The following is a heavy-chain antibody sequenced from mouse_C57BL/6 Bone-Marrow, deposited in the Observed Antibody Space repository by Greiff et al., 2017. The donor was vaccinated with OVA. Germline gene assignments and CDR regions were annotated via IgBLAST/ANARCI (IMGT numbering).Heavy chain of an antibody. CDR3: AGWVYCGSGFDY. CDR1: GYTFTNYW. J-gene: IGHJ2*01. CDR2: IYPGGGYT. D-gene: IGHD1-1*01. V-gene: IGHV1-63*01. Sequence: QVQLQQSGAELVRPGTSVKMSCKASGYTFTNYWIGWAKQRPGHGLEWIGDIYPGGGYTNYNEKFKGKATLTADKSSSTAYMQFSSLTSEDSAIYYCAGWVYCGSGFDYGGRGNALTVSS.